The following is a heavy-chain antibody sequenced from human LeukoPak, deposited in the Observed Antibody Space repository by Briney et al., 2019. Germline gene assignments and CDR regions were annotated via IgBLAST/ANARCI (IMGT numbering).Heavy chain of an antibody. Sequence: GESLKISCKGSGYSFTNYWIGWVRQMPGKGLEWMGIIYPGDSGTRYSPSFEGQVTISADNSISTAYLQWGSLKASDTAMYYCARPQEPIYDSSGPREYYFDYWGQGTLVTVFS. CDR1: GYSFTNYW. CDR3: ARPQEPIYDSSGPREYYFDY. D-gene: IGHD3-22*01. J-gene: IGHJ4*02. V-gene: IGHV5-51*01. CDR2: IYPGDSGT.